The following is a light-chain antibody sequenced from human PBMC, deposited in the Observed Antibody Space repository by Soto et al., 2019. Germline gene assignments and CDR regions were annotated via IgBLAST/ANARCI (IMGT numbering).Light chain of an antibody. V-gene: IGKV1-39*01. Sequence: DIQLTQSPSYLAASVGGRVTITCRASQSIVTYLNWYLQKPGKAPKLLIYAASNLQSGVQSRFSGSGSGTDFTLIISRMQPEDFATYYCQQSHSGKTFGQGTKVDIK. CDR3: QQSHSGKT. CDR1: QSIVTY. J-gene: IGKJ1*01. CDR2: AAS.